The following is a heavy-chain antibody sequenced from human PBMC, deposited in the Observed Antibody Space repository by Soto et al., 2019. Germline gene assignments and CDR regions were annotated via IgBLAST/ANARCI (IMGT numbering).Heavy chain of an antibody. Sequence: QVQLQESGPGLVKPSDTLSLTCAVSCYSLSSSNWWGWIRQPPGKGLEWIGYIYYSGTTYYNPSLKSRVTMSVDTSKNQFSLKLTSVTAVDTAVYYGARREIQCPIDYWGQGTLVTVSS. V-gene: IGHV4-28*01. J-gene: IGHJ4*02. CDR1: CYSLSSSNW. D-gene: IGHD1-26*01. CDR2: IYYSGTT. CDR3: ARREIQCPIDY.